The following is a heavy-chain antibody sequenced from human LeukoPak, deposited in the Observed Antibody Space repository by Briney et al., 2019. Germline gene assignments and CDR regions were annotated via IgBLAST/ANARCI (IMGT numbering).Heavy chain of an antibody. CDR1: GFTFSSYA. CDR2: ISGSGGGA. D-gene: IGHD2/OR15-2a*01. Sequence: GGSLRLSCAASGFTFSSYAMSWVRQAPGKGLEWVSVISGSGGGASYADSVKGRFTISRNNSKNTLYLQMNSLRAEDTAVYYCAKVSKGGSTRWFDPWGQGTLVTVSS. CDR3: AKVSKGGSTRWFDP. J-gene: IGHJ5*02. V-gene: IGHV3-23*01.